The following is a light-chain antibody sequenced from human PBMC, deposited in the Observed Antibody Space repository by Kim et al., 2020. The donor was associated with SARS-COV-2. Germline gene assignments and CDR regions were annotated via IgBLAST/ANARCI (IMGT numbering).Light chain of an antibody. J-gene: IGKJ2*01. CDR3: IQCTHSPHT. CDR2: KVS. V-gene: IGKV2-30*01. CDR1: QRLVYSDGNPY. Sequence: PASISCRPSQRLVYSDGNPYLNWFQQRPGQSPRRLFYKVSNRDSAVPVRFSGSGSGADFTLKISRVDAEDVFVFYCIQCTHSPHTLRQGTKLEI.